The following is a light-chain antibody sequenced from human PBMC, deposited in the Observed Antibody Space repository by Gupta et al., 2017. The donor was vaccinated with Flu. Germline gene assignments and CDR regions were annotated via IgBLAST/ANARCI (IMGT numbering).Light chain of an antibody. J-gene: IGKJ4*01. CDR3: QQTVRPPVT. CDR2: SIS. Sequence: DIQVTQSPSSLSAPVGDRVTITCRASQSVGRYFNWYQQKPGRPPKLLIYSISNLQSGVPSRFSGSGSGTDFTLTIIRLQPEDFGIYYCQQTVRPPVTFGGGTKVEIK. V-gene: IGKV1-39*01. CDR1: QSVGRY.